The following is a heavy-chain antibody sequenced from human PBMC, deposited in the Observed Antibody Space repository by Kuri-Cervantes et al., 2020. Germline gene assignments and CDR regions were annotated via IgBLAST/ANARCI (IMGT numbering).Heavy chain of an antibody. CDR1: GFTFSSYW. Sequence: GGSLRLSCAASGFTFSSYWMRWVRQAPGKGLEWVSGISWNSGSIGYADSVKGRFTISGDNAKNSLYLQMNSLRAEDTALYYCAKDTAMEDYYGMDVWGQGTTVTVSS. CDR2: ISWNSGSI. V-gene: IGHV3-9*01. CDR3: AKDTAMEDYYGMDV. J-gene: IGHJ6*02. D-gene: IGHD5-18*01.